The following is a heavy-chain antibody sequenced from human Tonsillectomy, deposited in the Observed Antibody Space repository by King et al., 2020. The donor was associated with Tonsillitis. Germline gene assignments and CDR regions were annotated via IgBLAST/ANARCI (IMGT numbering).Heavy chain of an antibody. Sequence: VQLVESGGGVVQPGRSLRLSCAASGFTFSNYGMHCVRQAPGKGLEWVAVIWYDGSNQYYADSGKGRFTISRDNSKNTLYMQMNSLRAEDTAVYYCARGEYYYDSSGYPGDYWGQGTLVTVSS. CDR2: IWYDGSNQ. CDR3: ARGEYYYDSSGYPGDY. V-gene: IGHV3-33*08. D-gene: IGHD3-22*01. CDR1: GFTFSNYG. J-gene: IGHJ4*02.